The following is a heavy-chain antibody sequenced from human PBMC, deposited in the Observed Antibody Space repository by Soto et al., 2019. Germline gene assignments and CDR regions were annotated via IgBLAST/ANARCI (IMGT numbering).Heavy chain of an antibody. CDR1: GGSISSYY. CDR3: ARGLDSSGWYYYFDY. V-gene: IGHV4-59*01. Sequence: SETLSLTCTVSGGSISSYYWSWIRQPPGKGLEWIGYIYYSGSTNYNPSLKSRVTISVDTSKNQFSLKLSSVTAADTAAYYCARGLDSSGWYYYFDYWGQGTLVTVSS. CDR2: IYYSGST. D-gene: IGHD6-19*01. J-gene: IGHJ4*02.